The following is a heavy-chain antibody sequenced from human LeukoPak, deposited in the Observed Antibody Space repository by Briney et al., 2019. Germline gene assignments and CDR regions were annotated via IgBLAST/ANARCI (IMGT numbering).Heavy chain of an antibody. V-gene: IGHV4-34*01. J-gene: IGHJ4*02. CDR2: INHSGST. CDR1: GGSFSGYY. CDR3: ARVNYGSATKEDY. Sequence: SETLSLTCAVYGGSFSGYYWSWIRQPPGKGLEWIGEINHSGSTNYNPSLKSRVTISVDTSKNQFSLKLSSVTAADTAVYYCARVNYGSATKEDYWGQGTLVTVSS. D-gene: IGHD3-10*01.